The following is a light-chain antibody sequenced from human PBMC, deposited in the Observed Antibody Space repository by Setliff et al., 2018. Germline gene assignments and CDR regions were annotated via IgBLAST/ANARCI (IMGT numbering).Light chain of an antibody. V-gene: IGLV1-40*01. CDR2: SNN. Sequence: QSVLTQPPSVSGAPGQRVTISCTGSSSNLGAGFTVHWYQVLPETAPKLLIYSNNFRPSGVPDRFSGSKSGTSASLAITGLQSEDEADYYCQSYGGGLNGYVFGTGTKVTVL. CDR3: QSYGGGLNGYV. CDR1: SSNLGAGFT. J-gene: IGLJ1*01.